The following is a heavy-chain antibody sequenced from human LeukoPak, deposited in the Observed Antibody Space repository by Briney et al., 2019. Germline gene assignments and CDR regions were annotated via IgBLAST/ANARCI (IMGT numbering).Heavy chain of an antibody. J-gene: IGHJ4*02. CDR2: IRSKAYGGTT. V-gene: IGHV3-49*04. D-gene: IGHD3-3*01. CDR3: TRLGITIFGVVIIPGDYFDY. Sequence: PGRSLRLSCTASGFTFGDYAMSWVRQAPGKGLEWVGFIRSKAYGGTTEYAASVKGRFTISRDDSKSIAYLQMNNLKTEDTAVYYCTRLGITIFGVVIIPGDYFDYWGQGTLVTVSS. CDR1: GFTFGDYA.